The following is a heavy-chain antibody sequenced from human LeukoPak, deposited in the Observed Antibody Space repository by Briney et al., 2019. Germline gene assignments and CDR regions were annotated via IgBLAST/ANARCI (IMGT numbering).Heavy chain of an antibody. Sequence: QPGRSLRLSCAASGFIFSTYVMHWVRQAPGKGLEWVAAMWSDGSNKNYEDSVKGRFTISRDNSKNTRFLQMNSLRAEDTAVYYCTKENRDHYTNDYLGQGTLVTVSS. V-gene: IGHV3-33*06. CDR1: GFIFSTYV. CDR3: TKENRDHYTNDY. D-gene: IGHD3-16*02. J-gene: IGHJ4*02. CDR2: MWSDGSNK.